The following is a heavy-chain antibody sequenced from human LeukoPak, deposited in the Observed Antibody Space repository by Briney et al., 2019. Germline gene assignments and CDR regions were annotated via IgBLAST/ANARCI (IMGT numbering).Heavy chain of an antibody. CDR2: IIPIFGTT. CDR3: ARVALWFGAATRDYYYGMDV. CDR1: GGTFSSYA. J-gene: IGHJ6*02. Sequence: SVTVSCKASGGTFSSYAISWVRQAPGQGLEWMGGIIPIFGTTNYAQKSQGRVTITADESTSTAYMELSSLRSEDTAVYYCARVALWFGAATRDYYYGMDVWGQGTTVTVSS. D-gene: IGHD3-10*01. V-gene: IGHV1-69*01.